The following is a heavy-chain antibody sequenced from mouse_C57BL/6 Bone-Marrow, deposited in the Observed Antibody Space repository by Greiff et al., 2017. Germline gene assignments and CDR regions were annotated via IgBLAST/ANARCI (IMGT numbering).Heavy chain of an antibody. CDR1: GYTFTSYW. CDR3: ARGTTVPWYFDV. J-gene: IGHJ1*03. CDR2: IDPSDSET. D-gene: IGHD1-1*01. Sequence: VQLQQPGAELVRPGSSVKLSCKASGYTFTSYWMHWVKQRPIQGLEWIGNIDPSDSETHYNQKFKDKATLTVDKSSSTAYMQLSSLTSEDSAVYYCARGTTVPWYFDVWGTGTTVTVSS. V-gene: IGHV1-52*01.